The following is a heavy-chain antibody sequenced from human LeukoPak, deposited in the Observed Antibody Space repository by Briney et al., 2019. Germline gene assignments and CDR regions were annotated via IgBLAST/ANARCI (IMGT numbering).Heavy chain of an antibody. J-gene: IGHJ3*02. CDR1: GGSFSGYY. D-gene: IGHD2-15*01. CDR2: IYYSGST. V-gene: IGHV4-59*01. Sequence: PSETLSLTCAVYGGSFSGYYWSWIRQPPGKGLEWIGYIYYSGSTNYNPSLKSRVTISVDTSKNQFSLKLSSVTAADTAVYYCAKLGYCSGGSCPFDIWGQGTMVTVSS. CDR3: AKLGYCSGGSCPFDI.